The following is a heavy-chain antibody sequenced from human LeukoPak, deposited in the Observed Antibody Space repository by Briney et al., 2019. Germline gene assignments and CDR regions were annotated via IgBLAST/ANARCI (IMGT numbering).Heavy chain of an antibody. CDR1: GFTFSSYG. V-gene: IGHV3-30*03. D-gene: IGHD3-22*01. J-gene: IGHJ6*02. CDR3: ASPNYDSSGYHPGGYYGMDV. Sequence: GGSLRLSCAASGFTFSSYGMHWVRQAPGKGLEWVAVISYDGSNKYYADSVKGRFTISRDNAKNSLYLQMNSLRAEDTAVYYCASPNYDSSGYHPGGYYGMDVWGQGTTVTVSS. CDR2: ISYDGSNK.